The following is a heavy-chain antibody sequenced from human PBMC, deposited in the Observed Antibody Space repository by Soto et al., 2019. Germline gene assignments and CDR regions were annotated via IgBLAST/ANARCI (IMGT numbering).Heavy chain of an antibody. CDR2: IIPISGTA. CDR1: GGTFSSYA. V-gene: IGHV1-69*01. CDR3: AKRTTVTTFYYGMDV. Sequence: QVQLVQSGAEVKKPGSSVKVSCKASGGTFSSYAISWVRQAPGQGLEWMGGIIPISGTANYAQKFQGRVTITADEYTRTAYREQSNLRSEDRAVYYCAKRTTVTTFYYGMDVGGQATTFTVSS. J-gene: IGHJ6*02. D-gene: IGHD4-4*01.